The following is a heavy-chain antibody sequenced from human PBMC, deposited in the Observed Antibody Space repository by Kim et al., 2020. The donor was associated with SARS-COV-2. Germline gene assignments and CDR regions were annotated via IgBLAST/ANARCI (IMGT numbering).Heavy chain of an antibody. J-gene: IGHJ1*01. CDR3: ARGSRYSSSPQDH. Sequence: YYAESVKSRFTISRDTSKNTLYLQMNSLGAEDTAVYYCARGSRYSSSPQDHWGQGTLVTVSS. V-gene: IGHV3-23*01. D-gene: IGHD6-6*01.